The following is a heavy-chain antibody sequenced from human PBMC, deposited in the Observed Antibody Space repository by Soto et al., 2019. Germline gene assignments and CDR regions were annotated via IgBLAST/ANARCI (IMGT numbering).Heavy chain of an antibody. D-gene: IGHD6-19*01. CDR3: AHIRPIAVAAKDYFDY. J-gene: IGHJ4*02. CDR2: IYWDDDK. V-gene: IGHV2-5*02. Sequence: QITLKESGPTLVKPTQTLTLTCTFSGFSLSTSGVGVGWIRQPPGKALEWLALIYWDDDKRYSPSLKSRLTITKDTSKNQVVLTMTNMDPVDTATYYCAHIRPIAVAAKDYFDYWGQGTLVTVSS. CDR1: GFSLSTSGVG.